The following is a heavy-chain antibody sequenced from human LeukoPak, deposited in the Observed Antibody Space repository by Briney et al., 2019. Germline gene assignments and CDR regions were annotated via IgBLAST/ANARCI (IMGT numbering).Heavy chain of an antibody. Sequence: GGSLRLSCVASGFTFSGNWIHWVRQAPGKGLVWVSRIKSDGSSISYADSVEGRFTISRDNAKNTLYLEMNSLGAEDTAVYYCAVTPEYCVSSGCYEYFQHWGQGTLVTVSS. D-gene: IGHD2-2*01. CDR1: GFTFSGNW. CDR2: IKSDGSSI. V-gene: IGHV3-74*01. J-gene: IGHJ1*01. CDR3: AVTPEYCVSSGCYEYFQH.